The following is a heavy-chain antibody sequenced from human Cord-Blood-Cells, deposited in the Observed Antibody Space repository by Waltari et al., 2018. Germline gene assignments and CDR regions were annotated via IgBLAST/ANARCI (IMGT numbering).Heavy chain of an antibody. J-gene: IGHJ4*02. Sequence: EVQLVESGGGLVKPGGSLRLSCAASGFTFSNAWMIWLRQAPGKGLEWVGRIKSKTDGGTTDYAAPVKGRFTISRDDSKNTLYLQMNSLKTEDTAVYYCTTDKLGPSYYFDYWGQGTLVTVSS. CDR1: GFTFSNAW. CDR2: IKSKTDGGTT. CDR3: TTDKLGPSYYFDY. D-gene: IGHD7-27*01. V-gene: IGHV3-15*01.